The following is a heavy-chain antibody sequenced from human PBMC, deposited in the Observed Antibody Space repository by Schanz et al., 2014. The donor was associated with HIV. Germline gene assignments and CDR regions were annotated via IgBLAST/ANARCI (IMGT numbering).Heavy chain of an antibody. Sequence: VQLVESGGGVVQPGRSLRLSCAASGFTFSSYAMHWVRQAPGKGLEWVSSISSSSSYIYYADSVKGRFTISRDNSMNTLFLQMNSLRAEDTAVYYCVQDPEMDAITGYFPYWGQGTLVTVSS. CDR2: ISSSSSYI. CDR3: VQDPEMDAITGYFPY. J-gene: IGHJ4*02. D-gene: IGHD3-16*01. CDR1: GFTFSSYA. V-gene: IGHV3-21*04.